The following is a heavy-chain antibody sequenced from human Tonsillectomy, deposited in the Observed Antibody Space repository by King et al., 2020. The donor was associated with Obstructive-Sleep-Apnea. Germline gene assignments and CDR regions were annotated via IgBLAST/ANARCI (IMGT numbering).Heavy chain of an antibody. D-gene: IGHD4-23*01. V-gene: IGHV3-64*01. J-gene: IGHJ4*02. Sequence: VQLVESGGGLVQPGGSLRLSCADSGFTFSSYAMHWVRQAPGKGLEYVSGISSNGGSTYYGNSVKGRFTISRDNSKKPLYLQMGSLRAEDMAVYYCARAGTVVTPPDYWGQGTLVTVSS. CDR2: ISSNGGST. CDR1: GFTFSSYA. CDR3: ARAGTVVTPPDY.